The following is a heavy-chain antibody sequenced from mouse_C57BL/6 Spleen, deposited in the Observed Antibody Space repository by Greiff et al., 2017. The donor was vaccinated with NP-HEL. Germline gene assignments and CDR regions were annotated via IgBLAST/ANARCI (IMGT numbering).Heavy chain of an antibody. CDR3: ATLYGSTFAY. Sequence: QVQLQQPGAELVKPGASVKLSCKASGYTFTSYWMHWVKQRPGQGLEWIGMIHPNSGSTNYNEKFKSKATLTVDKSSSTAYMQLSSLTSEDSAVYYCATLYGSTFAYWGQGTLVTVSA. CDR1: GYTFTSYW. D-gene: IGHD1-1*01. J-gene: IGHJ3*01. V-gene: IGHV1-64*01. CDR2: IHPNSGST.